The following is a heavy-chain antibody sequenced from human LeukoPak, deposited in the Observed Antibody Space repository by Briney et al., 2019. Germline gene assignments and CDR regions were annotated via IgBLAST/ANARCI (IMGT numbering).Heavy chain of an antibody. CDR2: ISGFNDNT. CDR3: ARDQCSSTSCYVGVGIFDY. Sequence: ASVKVSCKTSGYFFSHYGISWVRQAPGQGPEWLGWISGFNDNTNYAQRVQGRVTMTIDTATSTAYMELRSLRSDDTAVYYCARDQCSSTSCYVGVGIFDYWGQGTLVTVSS. J-gene: IGHJ4*02. D-gene: IGHD2-2*01. V-gene: IGHV1-18*01. CDR1: GYFFSHYG.